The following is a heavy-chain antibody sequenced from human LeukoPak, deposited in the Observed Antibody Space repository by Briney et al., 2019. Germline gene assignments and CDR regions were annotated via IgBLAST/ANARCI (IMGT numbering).Heavy chain of an antibody. Sequence: GGSLRLSCAASGFTFSDYYMSWIRQAPGKGLEWVSYISSSSSYTNYADSVKGRFTISRDNAKKSLYLRMNSLRAEDTAVYYCARDIVSMADYWGQGTLVTVSS. V-gene: IGHV3-11*06. J-gene: IGHJ4*02. CDR2: ISSSSSYT. D-gene: IGHD4/OR15-4a*01. CDR1: GFTFSDYY. CDR3: ARDIVSMADY.